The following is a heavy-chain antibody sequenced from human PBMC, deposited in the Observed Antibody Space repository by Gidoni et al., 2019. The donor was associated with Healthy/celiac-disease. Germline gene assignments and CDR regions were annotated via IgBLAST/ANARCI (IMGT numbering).Heavy chain of an antibody. V-gene: IGHV3-53*01. CDR1: GFTVSSKY. CDR3: ARERIVGAGGDAFDI. J-gene: IGHJ3*02. CDR2: IYSGVST. Sequence: EVQLVESGGGLIQPGGSLRLSCAASGFTVSSKYMNWVRQAPGKGLEWVSVIYSGVSTYYADSVKGRFTISRDNSKNTLYLQMNSLRAEDTAVYYCARERIVGAGGDAFDIWGQGTMVTVSS. D-gene: IGHD1-26*01.